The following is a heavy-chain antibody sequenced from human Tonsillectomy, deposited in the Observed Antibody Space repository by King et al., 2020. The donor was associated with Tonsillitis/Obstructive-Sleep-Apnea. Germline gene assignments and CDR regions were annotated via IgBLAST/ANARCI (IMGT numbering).Heavy chain of an antibody. Sequence: VQLVESGGGVVQPGRSLRLSCAASGFTFSGYAMHWVRQAPGKGLEWVAVISYDGSNKYYAASVKGRLTISRDNSKNTLYLQMNSLRAEDTAFYYCARAMTTMITDYYYGMDVWGQGTTVTVSS. CDR3: ARAMTTMITDYYYGMDV. J-gene: IGHJ6*02. CDR2: ISYDGSNK. CDR1: GFTFSGYA. V-gene: IGHV3-30*04. D-gene: IGHD4-17*01.